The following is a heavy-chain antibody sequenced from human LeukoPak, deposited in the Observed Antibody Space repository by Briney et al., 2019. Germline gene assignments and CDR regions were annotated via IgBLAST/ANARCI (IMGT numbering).Heavy chain of an antibody. CDR3: ARGGDDRYSSSWYGLDY. CDR1: GFTFSSYS. V-gene: IGHV3-48*01. D-gene: IGHD6-13*01. Sequence: GGSLRLSCAASGFTFSSYSMNWVRQAPGKGLEWVSYISSSSSTIYYADSVKGRFTISRDNAKNSLYLQMNSLRAEDTAVYYCARGGDDRYSSSWYGLDYWGQGTLVTVSS. CDR2: ISSSSSTI. J-gene: IGHJ4*02.